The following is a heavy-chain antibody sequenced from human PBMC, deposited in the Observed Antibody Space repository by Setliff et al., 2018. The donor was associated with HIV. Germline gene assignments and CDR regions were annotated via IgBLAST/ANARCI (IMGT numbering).Heavy chain of an antibody. CDR3: ARDTVGLDY. J-gene: IGHJ4*02. V-gene: IGHV3-21*04. CDR2: IAGTSAST. D-gene: IGHD2-15*01. CDR1: GFSFSNYA. Sequence: GGSLRLSCAVAGFSFSNYAMTWVRQAPGKGLEWVSAIAGTSASTNYADSVKGRFTISRDNAKNSLYLQMNSLRAEDTAVYYCARDTVGLDYWGQGTLVTVSS.